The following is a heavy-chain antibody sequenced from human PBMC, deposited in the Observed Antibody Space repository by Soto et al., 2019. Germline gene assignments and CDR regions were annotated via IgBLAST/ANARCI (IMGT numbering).Heavy chain of an antibody. Sequence: EVQLVESGGGLVQPGRSLRLSCAASGFTFDDYAMHWVRQAPGKGLEWVSGISWNSGSIGYADSVKGRFTISRDNAKNSLYLQMNSLRAEDTALYYCATLGDPYQLLPAVHYYYMDVWGKGTTVTVSS. D-gene: IGHD2-2*01. CDR1: GFTFDDYA. J-gene: IGHJ6*03. CDR3: ATLGDPYQLLPAVHYYYMDV. CDR2: ISWNSGSI. V-gene: IGHV3-9*01.